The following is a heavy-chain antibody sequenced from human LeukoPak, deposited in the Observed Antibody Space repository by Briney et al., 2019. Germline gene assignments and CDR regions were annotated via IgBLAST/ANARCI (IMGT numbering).Heavy chain of an antibody. J-gene: IGHJ4*02. CDR1: GDSISSGGFY. V-gene: IGHV4-30-4*08. D-gene: IGHD3-22*01. Sequence: PSQTLSLTCTVSGDSISSGGFYWSWIRQHPGKGLEWIGYIYYSGSTFYNPSLKSRVTISVDTSKNQFSLKLSSVTAADTAVYYCARVGDYYDSRNFDDWGQGTLVTVSS. CDR2: IYYSGST. CDR3: ARVGDYYDSRNFDD.